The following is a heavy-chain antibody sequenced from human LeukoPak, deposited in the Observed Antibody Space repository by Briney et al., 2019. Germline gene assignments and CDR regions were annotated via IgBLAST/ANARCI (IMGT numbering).Heavy chain of an antibody. CDR3: ARMYYGSVVSFDP. CDR1: GFTFSSYG. J-gene: IGHJ5*02. V-gene: IGHV3-33*01. Sequence: GRSLRLSCAASGFTFSSYGMHWVRQAPGKGLEWVAVIWYDGSNKYYTDSVKGRFTISRDNSKNTLYLQMNSLRAEDTAVYYCARMYYGSVVSFDPWGQGTLVTVSS. CDR2: IWYDGSNK. D-gene: IGHD3-10*01.